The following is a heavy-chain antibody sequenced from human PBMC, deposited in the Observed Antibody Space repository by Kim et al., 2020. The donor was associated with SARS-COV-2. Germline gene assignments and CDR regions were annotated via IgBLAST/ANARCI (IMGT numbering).Heavy chain of an antibody. CDR2: INPIDGAT. V-gene: IGHV1-46*01. D-gene: IGHD2-21*02. Sequence: ASVKVSCKASGYTFSNYYIHWVRQAPGQGLEWLGIINPIDGATIYAQKFQGRVTMTRDTSTSTFYMELSSLRSEDTAVYYCARVGLVVTAIPFDYWGQGT. J-gene: IGHJ4*02. CDR3: ARVGLVVTAIPFDY. CDR1: GYTFSNYY.